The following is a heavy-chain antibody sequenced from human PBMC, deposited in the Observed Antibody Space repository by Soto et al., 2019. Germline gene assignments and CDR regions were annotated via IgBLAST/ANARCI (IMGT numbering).Heavy chain of an antibody. CDR2: IIPIFDIT. CDR1: GGTFRSYS. CDR3: ARPDEGGYSSNHHYYYALDV. V-gene: IGHV1-69*01. J-gene: IGHJ6*02. D-gene: IGHD3-22*01. Sequence: QVQLVQSGAEVKKPGSSVKVSCKASGGTFRSYSISWVRQAPGQGLEWRGGIIPIFDITNYARKFQGRVTMTADESTNTAYMELSSLRSDDTAVYYCARPDEGGYSSNHHYYYALDVWGQGTTVTV.